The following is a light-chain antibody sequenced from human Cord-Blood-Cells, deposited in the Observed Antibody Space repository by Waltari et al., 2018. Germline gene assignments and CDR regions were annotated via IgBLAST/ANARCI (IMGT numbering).Light chain of an antibody. CDR3: QQYGSSLLT. CDR2: GAS. J-gene: IGKJ4*01. V-gene: IGKV3-20*01. Sequence: EIVLTQSPGTLSLSPGERATLSCRASQSVSSSYLAWYQQKPGQAPRLLSYGASSRATGIPDRCSGSGSGTDFTLTISRLEPEDFAVYYCQQYGSSLLTFGGGTKVEIK. CDR1: QSVSSSY.